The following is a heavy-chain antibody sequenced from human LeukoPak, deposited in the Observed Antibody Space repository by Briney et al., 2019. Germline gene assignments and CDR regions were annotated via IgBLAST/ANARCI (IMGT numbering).Heavy chain of an antibody. CDR2: IYYSGNT. CDR3: ASVRRGFGESSKYYAYYMGV. D-gene: IGHD3-10*01. CDR1: GDSITSYY. J-gene: IGHJ6*03. V-gene: IGHV4-59*04. Sequence: SETLSLTCTVSGDSITSYYWSWVRQPPGKGLEWIGNIYYSGNTYYNPSLKSRVTISLDTSKNQFSLKLNSVTAADTAVYYCASVRRGFGESSKYYAYYMGVWGKGTTVTISS.